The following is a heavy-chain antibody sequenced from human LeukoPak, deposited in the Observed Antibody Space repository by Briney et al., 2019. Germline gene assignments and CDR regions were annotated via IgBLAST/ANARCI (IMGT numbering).Heavy chain of an antibody. CDR1: GFTFSSYA. Sequence: PGGSLRLSCAASGFTFSSYAMSWVRQAPGKGLEWVSAISGSGGSTYYADSVRGRFTISRDNSKNTLYLQMNSLRAEDTAVYYCAKALRGYGAFDIWGQGTMVTVSS. J-gene: IGHJ3*02. CDR2: ISGSGGST. D-gene: IGHD5-18*01. V-gene: IGHV3-23*01. CDR3: AKALRGYGAFDI.